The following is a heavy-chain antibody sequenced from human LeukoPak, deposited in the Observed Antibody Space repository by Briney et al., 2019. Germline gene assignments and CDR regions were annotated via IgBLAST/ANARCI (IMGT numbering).Heavy chain of an antibody. CDR1: GGSISDYY. CDR2: IHISGTT. D-gene: IGHD2/OR15-2a*01. J-gene: IGHJ1*01. V-gene: IGHV4-4*07. Sequence: SETLSLTCTVSGGSISDYYWSWVRQPAGKGLEWIGRIHISGTTYYNPSLKSRFTMSIDTSKNQFSLKLSSVTAADTAVYYCATYSITGAWAEYFLHWGQGTLVTVSS. CDR3: ATYSITGAWAEYFLH.